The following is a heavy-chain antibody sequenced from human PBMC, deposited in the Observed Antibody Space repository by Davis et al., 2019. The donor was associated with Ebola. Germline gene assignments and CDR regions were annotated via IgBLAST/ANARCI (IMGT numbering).Heavy chain of an antibody. Sequence: HTGGSLRLSCVASGFTSSSYWMHWVRQAPGKGLVWVSLIKSDGSSTRYADSVKGRFTISRDNAKNSLYLQMNSLRAEDTAVYYCARGGYDWGQGTLVTVSS. CDR1: GFTSSSYW. V-gene: IGHV3-74*01. D-gene: IGHD6-13*01. J-gene: IGHJ4*02. CDR3: ARGGYD. CDR2: IKSDGSST.